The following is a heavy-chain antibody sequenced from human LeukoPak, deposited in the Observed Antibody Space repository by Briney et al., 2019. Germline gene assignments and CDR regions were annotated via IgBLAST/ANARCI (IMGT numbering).Heavy chain of an antibody. D-gene: IGHD1-1*01. CDR3: ARKSPDDHDPQY. CDR1: GFTFSTYS. CDR2: ISSSGSYI. J-gene: IGHJ4*02. V-gene: IGHV3-21*01. Sequence: GGSLRLSRAASGFTFSTYSMSWVRQAPGKGLEWVSSISSSGSYIYYADSLKGRFTISRDNAKNSLFLQVNSLRADDTAVYYCARKSPDDHDPQYWGQGTLVTVSS.